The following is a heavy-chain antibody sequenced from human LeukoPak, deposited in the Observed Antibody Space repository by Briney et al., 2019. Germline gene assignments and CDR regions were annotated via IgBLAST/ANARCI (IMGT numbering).Heavy chain of an antibody. D-gene: IGHD5-18*01. CDR3: AREGGVDTSMSTFDY. J-gene: IGHJ4*02. V-gene: IGHV4-4*02. CDR1: GGSISSRNW. Sequence: PSGTLSLTCAVSGGSISSRNWGTCVRQSPGGGLEGNGEIYHSGSTNYNPSLQSRVTISVDKSKNQFSLKVRSVTAADTAVYYCAREGGVDTSMSTFDYWGQGALVTVSS. CDR2: IYHSGST.